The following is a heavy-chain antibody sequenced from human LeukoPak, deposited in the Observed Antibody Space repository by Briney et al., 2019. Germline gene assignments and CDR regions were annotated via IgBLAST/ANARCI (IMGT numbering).Heavy chain of an antibody. J-gene: IGHJ4*02. V-gene: IGHV3-21*01. CDR2: ISSSSSYI. D-gene: IGHD1-26*01. CDR3: ARDGWELPGAYDY. CDR1: GFTFSSYS. Sequence: GGSLRLSCAASGFTFSSYSMNWVRQAPGKGLEWVSSISSSSSYIYYADSVKGRFTISRDNAKNSLYLQMSSLRAEDTAVYYCARDGWELPGAYDYWGQGTLVTVSS.